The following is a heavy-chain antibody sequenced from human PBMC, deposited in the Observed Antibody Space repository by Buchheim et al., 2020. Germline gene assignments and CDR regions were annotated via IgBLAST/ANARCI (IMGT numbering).Heavy chain of an antibody. D-gene: IGHD5-24*01. CDR1: GFTFSYYY. CDR2: ISRSGSTI. CDR3: ARDRDGYNLIGYTCDY. V-gene: IGHV3-11*01. Sequence: VQLVESGGGLVQPGGSLRLSCAASGFTFSYYYMSWIRQAPGKGLEWVSSISRSGSTIYYADSVKGRFTISRDNGKNSLYLQMNSLRAEDTAVYYCARDRDGYNLIGYTCDYWGQGTL. J-gene: IGHJ4*02.